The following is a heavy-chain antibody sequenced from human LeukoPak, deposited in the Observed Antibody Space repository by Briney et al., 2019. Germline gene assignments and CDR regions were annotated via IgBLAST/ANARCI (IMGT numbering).Heavy chain of an antibody. D-gene: IGHD6-19*01. CDR1: SGSFSDYY. J-gene: IGHJ5*02. CDR2: INHSGST. CDR3: ARGGDCGYSSGWYWFDP. V-gene: IGHV4-34*01. Sequence: SETLSLTCAVYSGSFSDYYWSWMRQPPGKGLEWIGEINHSGSTNYNPSLKSRVTISVDTSKNQFSLKLSSVTAADTAVYYCARGGDCGYSSGWYWFDPWGQGTLVTVSS.